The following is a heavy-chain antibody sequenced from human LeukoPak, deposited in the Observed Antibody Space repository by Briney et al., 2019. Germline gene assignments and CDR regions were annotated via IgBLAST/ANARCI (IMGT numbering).Heavy chain of an antibody. J-gene: IGHJ4*02. Sequence: GGSLRLSCAASGFTVSSNYMSWVRQAPGKGLEWVAFIRYDGSNKYYADSVKGRFTISRDNSKNTLYLQMNSLRAEDTAVYYCAKESGPWGFYGSGGIDYWGQGTLVTVSS. CDR1: GFTVSSNY. CDR2: IRYDGSNK. V-gene: IGHV3-30*02. D-gene: IGHD3-10*01. CDR3: AKESGPWGFYGSGGIDY.